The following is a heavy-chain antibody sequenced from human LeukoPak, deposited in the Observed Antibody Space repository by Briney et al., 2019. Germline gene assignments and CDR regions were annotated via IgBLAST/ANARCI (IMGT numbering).Heavy chain of an antibody. V-gene: IGHV3-23*01. J-gene: IGHJ4*02. CDR2: ISGSGGST. Sequence: GGSLRLSCAASGFTFSSYAMSWVRQAPGKGLEWVSAISGSGGSTYYADSVKGRFTISRDNSKNTLYLQMNSLRAEDTAVYYCAKDRLSEGYCSSTSCYSLAAHWGQGTLVTVSS. CDR1: GFTFSSYA. D-gene: IGHD2-2*01. CDR3: AKDRLSEGYCSSTSCYSLAAH.